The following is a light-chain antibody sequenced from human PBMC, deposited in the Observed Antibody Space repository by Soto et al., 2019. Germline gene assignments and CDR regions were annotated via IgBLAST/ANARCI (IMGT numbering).Light chain of an antibody. CDR3: QQTYNTWT. Sequence: DIQMTQSPSSLSASVGDRVTITCRTSQSISSHLSWYQQKPGKAPNLLIYAASTLQSGVPSRFSGSGSGADFTLTISSLPPEDFATYYCQQTYNTWTFGQGTKVDI. J-gene: IGKJ1*01. CDR2: AAS. CDR1: QSISSH. V-gene: IGKV1-39*01.